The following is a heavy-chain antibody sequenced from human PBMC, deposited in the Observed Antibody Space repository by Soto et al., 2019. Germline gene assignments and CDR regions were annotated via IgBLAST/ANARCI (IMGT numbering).Heavy chain of an antibody. CDR3: AKDLVSSGRFLEWSNPYYYYGMDV. Sequence: GGSLRLSCAASGFTFSSYGMHWVRQAPGKGLEWVAVISYDGSNKYYADSVKGRFTISRDNSKNTLYLQMNSLRAEDTAVYYCAKDLVSSGRFLEWSNPYYYYGMDVWGQGTTVTVSS. CDR2: ISYDGSNK. D-gene: IGHD3-3*01. CDR1: GFTFSSYG. J-gene: IGHJ6*02. V-gene: IGHV3-30*18.